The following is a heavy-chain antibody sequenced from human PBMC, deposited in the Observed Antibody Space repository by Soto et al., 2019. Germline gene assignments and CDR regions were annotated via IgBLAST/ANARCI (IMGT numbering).Heavy chain of an antibody. CDR2: IYTSGST. J-gene: IGHJ6*02. Sequence: SETLSLTCTVSGGSISSYYWSWIRQPAGKGLEWIGRIYTSGSTNYNPSLKSRVTMSLDTSKNQFYLKLTSVTAADTALYYCASGNCSSPNCDSFSGYYGMDVWGQGTTGTVSS. V-gene: IGHV4-4*07. D-gene: IGHD2-2*01. CDR3: ASGNCSSPNCDSFSGYYGMDV. CDR1: GGSISSYY.